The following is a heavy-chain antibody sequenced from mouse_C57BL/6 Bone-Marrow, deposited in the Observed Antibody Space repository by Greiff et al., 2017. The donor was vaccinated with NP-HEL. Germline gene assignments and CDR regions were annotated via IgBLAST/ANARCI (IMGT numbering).Heavy chain of an antibody. V-gene: IGHV2-9-1*01. Sequence: VKVVESGPGLVAPSQSLSITCTVSGFSLTSYAISWVRQPPGKGLEWLGVIWTGGGTNYNSALKSRLSISKDNSKSQVFLKMNSLQTDDTARYYCARTYYSNYGDWYFDVWGTGTTVTVSS. J-gene: IGHJ1*03. D-gene: IGHD2-5*01. CDR1: GFSLTSYA. CDR3: ARTYYSNYGDWYFDV. CDR2: IWTGGGT.